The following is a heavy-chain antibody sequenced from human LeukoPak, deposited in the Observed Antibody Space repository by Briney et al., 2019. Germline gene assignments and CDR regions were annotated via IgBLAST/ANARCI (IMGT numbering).Heavy chain of an antibody. J-gene: IGHJ3*02. V-gene: IGHV4-59*01. CDR3: ARDRSDAFDI. Sequence: SETLSLTCTVPGGSISSYYWSWIRQPPGKGLEWIGYIYYSGSTNYNPSLKSRVTISVDTSKNQFSLKLSSVTAADTAVYYCARDRSDAFDIWGQGTMVTVSS. CDR1: GGSISSYY. CDR2: IYYSGST.